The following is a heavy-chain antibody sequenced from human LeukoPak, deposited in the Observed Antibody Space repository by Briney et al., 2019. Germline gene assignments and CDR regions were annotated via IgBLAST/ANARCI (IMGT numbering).Heavy chain of an antibody. D-gene: IGHD1-26*01. Sequence: GGSLRLSCAASGFTFSSYWMSWVRQAPGKGLEWVANIRQDGSEKYYVDSVKGRFTISRDNAKNSLYLQMNSLRAEDTAVYYCARARVWELLRGYMDVWGKGTTVTISS. J-gene: IGHJ6*03. V-gene: IGHV3-7*01. CDR2: IRQDGSEK. CDR1: GFTFSSYW. CDR3: ARARVWELLRGYMDV.